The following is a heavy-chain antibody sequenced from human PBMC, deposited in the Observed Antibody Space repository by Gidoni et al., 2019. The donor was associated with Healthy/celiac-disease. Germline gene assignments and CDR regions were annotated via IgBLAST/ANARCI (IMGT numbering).Heavy chain of an antibody. V-gene: IGHV4-4*03. CDR2: IYHSGST. Sequence: QVQLQEPGPGPVKPPGTLSPTCAGPGGSISSSNWGSWVRQPPGKGLEWIGEIYHSGSTNYNPSLKSRVTISVDKSKNQFSLKLSSVTAADTAVYYCARAARLGPGDYWGQGTLVTVSS. CDR3: ARAARLGPGDY. D-gene: IGHD3-9*01. J-gene: IGHJ4*02. CDR1: GGSISSSNW.